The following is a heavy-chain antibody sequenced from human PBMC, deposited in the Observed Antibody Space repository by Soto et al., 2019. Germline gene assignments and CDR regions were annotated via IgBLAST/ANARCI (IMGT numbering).Heavy chain of an antibody. Sequence: EGSLRLSCAASGFTFSSYWMHWVRQAPGKGLVWVSRINSDGSSTSYADSVKGRFTISRDNAKNTRYLQMNSLRAEDTAVYYCARDRGGSYYAFDIWGQGTMVTVSS. D-gene: IGHD1-26*01. J-gene: IGHJ3*02. CDR1: GFTFSSYW. CDR2: INSDGSST. CDR3: ARDRGGSYYAFDI. V-gene: IGHV3-74*01.